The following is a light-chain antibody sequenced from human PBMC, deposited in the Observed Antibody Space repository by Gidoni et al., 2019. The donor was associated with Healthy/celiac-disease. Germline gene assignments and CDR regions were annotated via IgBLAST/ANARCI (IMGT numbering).Light chain of an antibody. CDR2: KDS. Sequence: SYVLTHTPSVSVSPGQTARITCAGDALPKQYALWYQQKPGQAPVLVIYKDSERPSGIPRRFSGSSSGTTVTLTISGVQAEDEADYYCQSADSSGTSWVFGGGTKLTVL. J-gene: IGLJ3*02. V-gene: IGLV3-25*03. CDR3: QSADSSGTSWV. CDR1: ALPKQY.